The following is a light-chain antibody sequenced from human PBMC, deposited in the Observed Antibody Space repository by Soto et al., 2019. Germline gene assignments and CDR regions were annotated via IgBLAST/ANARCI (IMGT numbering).Light chain of an antibody. Sequence: EIVMTQSPATLSVSPGERATLSCRASQSVTSNLALYQQKPGQAPRLLIYVASTRATGIPARFSGSGSGTEFTPNISSLEYEDLAVYYCQQYKNWPYTFGQGTKLEIK. CDR1: QSVTSN. CDR2: VAS. J-gene: IGKJ2*01. V-gene: IGKV3-15*01. CDR3: QQYKNWPYT.